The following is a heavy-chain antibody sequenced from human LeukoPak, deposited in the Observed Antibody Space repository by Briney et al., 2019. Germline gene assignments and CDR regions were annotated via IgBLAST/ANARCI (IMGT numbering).Heavy chain of an antibody. CDR1: GFTFSSYW. CDR2: INSDGSST. J-gene: IGHJ4*02. D-gene: IGHD3-10*01. Sequence: PGGSLRLSCAASGFTFSSYWMHWVRQAPGKGLVWVSRINSDGSSTSYADSVKGRFTISRDNAKNTLYLQMNSLRAEDTARYYCAKYYYGSGRFDYWGQGTLVTVSS. V-gene: IGHV3-74*01. CDR3: AKYYYGSGRFDY.